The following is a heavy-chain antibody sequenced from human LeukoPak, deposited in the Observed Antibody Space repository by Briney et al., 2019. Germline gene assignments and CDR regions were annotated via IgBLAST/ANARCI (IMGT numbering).Heavy chain of an antibody. CDR3: AREGGYSYGDRTFDY. Sequence: PGGSLRLSCAASGFTVSSNYMSWVRQAPGKGLEWVSVIYSGGSTYYADSVKGRFTISRDNSKNTLYLQMNSLRAEDTAVYYCAREGGYSYGDRTFDYWGQGTLVTVSS. CDR2: IYSGGST. CDR1: GFTVSSNY. V-gene: IGHV3-53*01. J-gene: IGHJ4*02. D-gene: IGHD5-18*01.